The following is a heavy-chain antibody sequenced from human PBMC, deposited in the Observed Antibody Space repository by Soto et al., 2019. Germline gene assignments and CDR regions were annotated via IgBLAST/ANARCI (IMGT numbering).Heavy chain of an antibody. CDR1: GGSISSSSYY. V-gene: IGHV4-39*01. CDR3: ARTDTIFGVVP. CDR2: IYYSGST. D-gene: IGHD3-3*01. Sequence: SETLSLTCTVSGGSISSSSYYWGWIRQPPGKGLEWIGSIYYSGSTYYNPSLKSRVTISVDTSKNQFSLKLSSVTAADTAVYYCARTDTIFGVVPWGQGTLVTVSS. J-gene: IGHJ4*02.